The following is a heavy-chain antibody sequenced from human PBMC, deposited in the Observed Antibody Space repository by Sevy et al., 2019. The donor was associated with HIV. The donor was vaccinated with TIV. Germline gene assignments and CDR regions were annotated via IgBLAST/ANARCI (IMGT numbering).Heavy chain of an antibody. V-gene: IGHV4-59*01. CDR3: ARDLGTTAPYCSGGSCYSGMDV. D-gene: IGHD2-15*01. CDR2: IYYSGST. CDR1: GGSISSYY. Sequence: SETLSLTCTVSGGSISSYYWCWIRQPPGKGLEWIGYIYYSGSTNYNPSLKSRVTISVDTSKNQFSLKLSSVTAADTAVYYCARDLGTTAPYCSGGSCYSGMDVWGQGTTVTVSS. J-gene: IGHJ6*02.